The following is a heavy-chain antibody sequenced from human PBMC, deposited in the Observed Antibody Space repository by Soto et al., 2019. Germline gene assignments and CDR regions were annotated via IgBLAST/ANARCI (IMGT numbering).Heavy chain of an antibody. J-gene: IGHJ4*02. Sequence: EVQLLESGGGLVQPGGSLRLSCAASGFTFSSYAMNWVRQAPGKGLEWVSVISGSGDSTYYADSVKGRSTISRDNSKNTRYLQMNSLRAEDTAVYYCASRSSGWYFDYWGQGTLITVSS. D-gene: IGHD6-19*01. CDR2: ISGSGDST. V-gene: IGHV3-23*01. CDR1: GFTFSSYA. CDR3: ASRSSGWYFDY.